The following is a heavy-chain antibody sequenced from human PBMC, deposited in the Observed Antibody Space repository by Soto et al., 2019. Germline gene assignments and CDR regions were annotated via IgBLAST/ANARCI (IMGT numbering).Heavy chain of an antibody. Sequence: EVQLLESGGGLVQPGGSLSLSCAASGFTFTSYAMSWVRQAPGKGPEWGSSISSTGSSTYYADSVKGRFTISRDNSKNTLYLQMNSLRAEDTAVYYCAKHFGADNGYSKSDCWGKGTLVTVSS. D-gene: IGHD5-12*01. CDR2: ISSTGSST. CDR3: AKHFGADNGYSKSDC. CDR1: GFTFTSYA. J-gene: IGHJ4*02. V-gene: IGHV3-23*01.